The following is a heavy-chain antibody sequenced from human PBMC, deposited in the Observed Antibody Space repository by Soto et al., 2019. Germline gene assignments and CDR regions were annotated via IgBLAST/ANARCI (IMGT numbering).Heavy chain of an antibody. D-gene: IGHD3-3*01. Sequence: SETLSLTCTVSGGSISSYYWSWIRPPPGKGLEWIGYIYYSGSTNYNPSLKSRVTISVDTSKNQFSLKLSSVTAADTAVYYCARGYYDFWSGYYNLRFDPWGQGTLVTVSS. CDR2: IYYSGST. J-gene: IGHJ5*02. V-gene: IGHV4-59*01. CDR1: GGSISSYY. CDR3: ARGYYDFWSGYYNLRFDP.